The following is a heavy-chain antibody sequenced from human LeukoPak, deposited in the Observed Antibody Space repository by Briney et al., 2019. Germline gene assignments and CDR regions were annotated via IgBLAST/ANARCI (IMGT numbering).Heavy chain of an antibody. CDR2: INWNGGST. CDR1: GLTFDYYG. J-gene: IGHJ4*02. Sequence: GGALRLSCAASGLTFDYYGTSWVRQAPGKVLEWVSGINWNGGSTGYADSVKGRFTISRDNAKNSLYLQMNSLRAEDTALYYCARDRTVTTSLFDYWGQGTLVTVSS. V-gene: IGHV3-20*04. D-gene: IGHD4-17*01. CDR3: ARDRTVTTSLFDY.